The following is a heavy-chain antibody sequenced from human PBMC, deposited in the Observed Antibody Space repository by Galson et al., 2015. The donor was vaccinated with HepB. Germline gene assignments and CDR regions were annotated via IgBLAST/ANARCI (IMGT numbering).Heavy chain of an antibody. CDR1: GGSISSSSYY. D-gene: IGHD6-13*01. J-gene: IGHJ3*02. V-gene: IGHV4-39*01. CDR3: ARLQQRAAFDI. CDR2: IYYSGST. Sequence: SETLSLTCTVSGGSISSSSYYWGWIRQPPGKGLEWIGSIYYSGSTYYNPSLKSRVTISVDTSKNQFSLKLSSVTAADTAVYYCARLQQRAAFDIWGQGTMVTVSS.